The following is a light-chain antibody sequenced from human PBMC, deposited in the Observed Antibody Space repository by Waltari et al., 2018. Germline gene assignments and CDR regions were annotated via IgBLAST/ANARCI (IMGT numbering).Light chain of an antibody. CDR1: QSISSY. CDR2: AAS. CDR3: QQSYSTPVT. V-gene: IGKV1-39*01. J-gene: IGKJ1*01. Sequence: DIQMTQSLSSLSASVGDRVTITCRASQSISSYLNWYQQKPGKAPKLLIYAASSLQSGVPSRFSGSGSGTDFTLTISSLQPEDFATYYCQQSYSTPVTFGQGTKVEIK.